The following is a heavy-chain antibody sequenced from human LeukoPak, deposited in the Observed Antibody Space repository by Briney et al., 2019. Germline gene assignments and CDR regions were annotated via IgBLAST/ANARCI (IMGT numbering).Heavy chain of an antibody. D-gene: IGHD1-26*01. Sequence: KSSETLSLTCTVSGGSISSGSYYWSWIRQPAGKGLEWIGRIYTSGSTNYNPSLKSRVTISVDTSKNQFSLKLSSVTAAGTAVYYCARGDAEWERPIDYWGQGTLVTVSS. CDR1: GGSISSGSYY. CDR3: ARGDAEWERPIDY. CDR2: IYTSGST. V-gene: IGHV4-61*02. J-gene: IGHJ4*02.